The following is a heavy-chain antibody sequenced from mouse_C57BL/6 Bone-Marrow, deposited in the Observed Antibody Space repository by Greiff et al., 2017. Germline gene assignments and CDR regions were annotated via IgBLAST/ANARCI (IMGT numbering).Heavy chain of an antibody. CDR1: GFNIKDYY. J-gene: IGHJ2*01. V-gene: IGHV14-2*01. CDR2: IDPAAGAT. CDR3: TRSLIYYGTNY. D-gene: IGHD1-1*01. Sequence: EVQLQQSGAELVKPGASVKLSCTASGFNIKDYYIHWVKQRTEQGLEWIGRIDPAAGATKYAPKFQVKATITADTSSNTAYLQLSSLTSEDTDVYYCTRSLIYYGTNYWGQGTTLTVSS.